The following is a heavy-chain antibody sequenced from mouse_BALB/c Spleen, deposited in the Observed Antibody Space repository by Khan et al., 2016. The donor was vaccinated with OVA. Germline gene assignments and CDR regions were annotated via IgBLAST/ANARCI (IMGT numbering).Heavy chain of an antibody. J-gene: IGHJ3*01. D-gene: IGHD2-14*01. V-gene: IGHV5-9*03. CDR3: ARSNYGYFAH. CDR2: ISSGGDNT. Sequence: EVELVESGGGLVKPGGSLKLSCVASGFTFSSYTMSWVRQTPEKRLELVATISSGGDNTYYPDSVKGRFTISRDNAKNNLYLQRSSLRSEDTALYYCARSNYGYFAHWGQGTLVTVSA. CDR1: GFTFSSYT.